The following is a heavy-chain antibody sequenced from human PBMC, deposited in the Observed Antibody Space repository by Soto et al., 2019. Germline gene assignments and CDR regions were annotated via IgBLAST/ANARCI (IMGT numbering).Heavy chain of an antibody. V-gene: IGHV3-23*01. CDR2: ISGSGGNT. CDR1: GFTFSSYG. J-gene: IGHJ6*02. Sequence: GGSLRLSCAASGFTFSSYGMSWVRQAPGKGLEWVSGISGSGGNTYYADSVKGRFTISRDNSKNTLYLQMNSLRAEDTAIYYCAKEGKLRPSGYWSYCGMDVWGQGTTVTVSS. CDR3: AKEGKLRPSGYWSYCGMDV. D-gene: IGHD3-16*01.